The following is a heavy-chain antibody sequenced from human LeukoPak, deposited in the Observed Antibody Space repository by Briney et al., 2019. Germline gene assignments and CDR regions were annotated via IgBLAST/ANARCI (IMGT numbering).Heavy chain of an antibody. CDR3: AELGITMIGGV. CDR1: EFTFRNYD. CDR2: ISSSGSTI. V-gene: IGHV3-48*03. Sequence: PGGSLRLSCAASEFTFRNYDMNWVRQAPGKGLEWVSYISSSGSTIYYADSVKGRFTISRDNAKDSLYLQMNSLRAEDTAVYYCAELGITMIGGVWGKGTTVTISS. D-gene: IGHD3-10*02. J-gene: IGHJ6*04.